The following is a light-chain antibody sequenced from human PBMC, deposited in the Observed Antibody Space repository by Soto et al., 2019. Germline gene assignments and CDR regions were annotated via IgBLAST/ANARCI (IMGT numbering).Light chain of an antibody. CDR2: DVT. V-gene: IGLV2-14*03. J-gene: IGLJ1*01. CDR3: SSYTTSNTRQIV. CDR1: SSDVGGYNY. Sequence: QSALTQPASVSGSPGQSITISCTGTSSDVGGYNYVSWYQHHPGKAPKLTIYDVTNRPSGVSNPFSGSKSGNTASLTISGLQPKDEADYYCSSYTTSNTRQIVFGTGTKLTVL.